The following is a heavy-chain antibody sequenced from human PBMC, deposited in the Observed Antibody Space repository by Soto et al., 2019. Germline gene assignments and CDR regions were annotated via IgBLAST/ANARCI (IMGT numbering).Heavy chain of an antibody. CDR3: SDGSQGHMASTRASFGFDV. J-gene: IGHJ6*02. Sequence: PWASLRLSCASSGFTFSSYGMHWGRQSPGKGLEWGAVRWYDGSNKYYADSVKGRVTISRDNSKNTLYLQMKSLRAEDTAVYYFSDGSQGHMASTRASFGFDVWGQGTTVTVSS. D-gene: IGHD2-2*01. CDR2: RWYDGSNK. V-gene: IGHV3-33*01. CDR1: GFTFSSYG.